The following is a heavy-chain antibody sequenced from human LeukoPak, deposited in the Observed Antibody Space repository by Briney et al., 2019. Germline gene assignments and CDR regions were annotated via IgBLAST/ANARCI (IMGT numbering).Heavy chain of an antibody. CDR1: GFTFSSYA. J-gene: IGHJ4*02. CDR2: ISYDGSNK. CDR3: AREDRTYYYDSSGYYHAKYGFGY. V-gene: IGHV3-30-3*01. D-gene: IGHD3-22*01. Sequence: AGGSLRLSCAASGFTFSSYAMHGVRQAPGKGLEWVAVISYDGSNKYYADSVKGRFTISRDNSKNTLYLQMNSLRAEDTAVYYCAREDRTYYYDSSGYYHAKYGFGYWGQGTLVTVSS.